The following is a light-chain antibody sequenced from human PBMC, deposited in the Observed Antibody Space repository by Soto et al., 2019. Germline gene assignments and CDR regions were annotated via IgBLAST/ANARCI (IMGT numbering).Light chain of an antibody. CDR1: SSDIAGFNY. V-gene: IGLV2-14*01. CDR3: NSYSSSTFYV. Sequence: QSVLAQPASVSGSPGQSITISCTGSSSDIAGFNYVSWYQQYPGKAPKLLIYQVTSRASGVSHRFSGSKFGDTASLTISGLQPEDEAEYYCNSYSSSTFYVFGTGTKVTV. CDR2: QVT. J-gene: IGLJ1*01.